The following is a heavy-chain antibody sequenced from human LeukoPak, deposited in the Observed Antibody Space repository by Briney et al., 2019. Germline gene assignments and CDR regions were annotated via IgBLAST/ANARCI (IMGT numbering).Heavy chain of an antibody. J-gene: IGHJ4*02. D-gene: IGHD1-26*01. CDR2: IYYSGST. CDR3: ARTLVGASFDY. CDR1: GGSISSYY. V-gene: IGHV4-59*01. Sequence: SETLSLTCTVSGGSISSYYWCWIRQPPAQGLEWIGYIYYSGSTNYNPSLKSRVTISIDTSKNQFSLKLSSVTAADTAVYYCARTLVGASFDYWGQGTLVTVSS.